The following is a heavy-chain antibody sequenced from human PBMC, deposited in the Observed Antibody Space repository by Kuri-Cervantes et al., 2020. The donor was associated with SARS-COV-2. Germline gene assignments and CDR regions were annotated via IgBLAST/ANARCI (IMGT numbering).Heavy chain of an antibody. CDR2: IDWDDDK. J-gene: IGHJ4*02. V-gene: IGHV2-70*11. D-gene: IGHD4-11*01. CDR1: GFSLNTSGMC. Sequence: SGPTLVKPTQTLTLTCTFSGFSLNTSGMCVGWIRQPPGKALEWLARIDWDDDKYYNTSLNTRLSISKDTSKDQVVLTMTNMDPVDTATYYCVRIRAATVIADYWGQGTLVTVSS. CDR3: VRIRAATVIADY.